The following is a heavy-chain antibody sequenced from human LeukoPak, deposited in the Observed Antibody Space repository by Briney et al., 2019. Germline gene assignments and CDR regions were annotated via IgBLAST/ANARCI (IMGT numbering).Heavy chain of an antibody. Sequence: SVKVSCKASGGTFSSYAISWVRQAAGQGLEWMGGIIPIFGTANYAQKFQGRVTITADESTSTAYMELSSLRSEDTAVYYCARVAAVAGNSWFDPWGQGTLVTVSS. CDR2: IIPIFGTA. V-gene: IGHV1-69*13. D-gene: IGHD6-19*01. CDR3: ARVAAVAGNSWFDP. J-gene: IGHJ5*02. CDR1: GGTFSSYA.